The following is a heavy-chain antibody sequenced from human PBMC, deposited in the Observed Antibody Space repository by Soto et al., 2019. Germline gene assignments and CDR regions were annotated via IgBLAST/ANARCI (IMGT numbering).Heavy chain of an antibody. V-gene: IGHV4-30-4*01. J-gene: IGHJ4*02. D-gene: IGHD5-18*01. CDR3: AREGRMQLWHSNPFDY. CDR2: IYYSGST. CDR1: GGSISSGDYY. Sequence: QVQLQESGPGLVKPSQTLSLTCTVSGGSISSGDYYWSWIRQPPGKGLEWIGYIYYSGSTYYNPSLKSRVIISVDTSKHQFSLKLSSVTAADTAVYYCAREGRMQLWHSNPFDYWGQGTLVTVSS.